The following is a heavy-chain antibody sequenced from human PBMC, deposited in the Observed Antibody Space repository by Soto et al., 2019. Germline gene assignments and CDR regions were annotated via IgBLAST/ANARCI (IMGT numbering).Heavy chain of an antibody. CDR3: ARDWGYGSGSYVGYYYYYYGMDV. CDR2: IYHSGST. CDR1: GGSISSSNW. D-gene: IGHD3-10*01. Sequence: LSETLPLTYAVSGGSISSSNWWSWVRQPPGKGLEWIGEIYHSGSTNCNPSLKSRVTISVDKSKNQFSLKLSSVTAADTAVYYCARDWGYGSGSYVGYYYYYYGMDVWGQGTTVTVSS. V-gene: IGHV4-4*02. J-gene: IGHJ6*02.